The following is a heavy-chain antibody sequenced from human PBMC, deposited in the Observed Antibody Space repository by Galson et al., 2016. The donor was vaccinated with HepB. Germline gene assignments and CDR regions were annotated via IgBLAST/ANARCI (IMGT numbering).Heavy chain of an antibody. V-gene: IGHV4-39*01. Sequence: TLSLTCAGSGDSVTTPASFGAWNRQPPGKGLQWIGNFSYPGDTFYHPSLRSRGAISVDPSKNAFSLKMTSVTSTDTAVDCCAKFTGVTSPPWFVPGGRGTLVTVAS. CDR3: AKFTGVTSPPWFVP. D-gene: IGHD2-21*02. CDR2: FSYPGDT. CDR1: GDSVTTPASF. J-gene: IGHJ5*02.